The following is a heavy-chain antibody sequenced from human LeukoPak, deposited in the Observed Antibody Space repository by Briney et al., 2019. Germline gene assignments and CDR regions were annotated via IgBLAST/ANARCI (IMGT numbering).Heavy chain of an antibody. CDR1: GYTFTSYA. D-gene: IGHD6-6*01. J-gene: IGHJ4*02. CDR2: INTNTGNP. V-gene: IGHV7-4-1*02. Sequence: HWASVKVSCKASGYTFTSYAMNWVRQAPGQGLEWMGWINTNTGNPTYAQGFTGRFVFSLDTSVSTAYLQISSLKAEDTAVYYCARVDSSSPSHFDYWGQGTLVTVSS. CDR3: ARVDSSSPSHFDY.